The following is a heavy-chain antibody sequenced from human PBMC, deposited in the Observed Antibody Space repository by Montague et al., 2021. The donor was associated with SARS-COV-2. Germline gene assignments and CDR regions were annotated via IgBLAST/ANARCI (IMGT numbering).Heavy chain of an antibody. CDR3: AAGGSINY. CDR2: INTGGDTM. J-gene: IGHJ4*02. D-gene: IGHD3-10*01. V-gene: IGHV3-48*03. Sequence: SLRLSCAASGFTFRRYEMHWVRQPPGKGLQWVSYINTGGDTMFYADSVKGRFTTSRDDAKNSLFLQINSLRAGDTGVYYCAAGGSINYWGQGTLVTVSP. CDR1: GFTFRRYE.